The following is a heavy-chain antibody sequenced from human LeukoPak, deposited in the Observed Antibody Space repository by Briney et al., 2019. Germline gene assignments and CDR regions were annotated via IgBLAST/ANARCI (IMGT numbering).Heavy chain of an antibody. V-gene: IGHV3-21*01. CDR1: GFTFSSYS. J-gene: IGHJ5*02. CDR2: ISSSSSYI. D-gene: IGHD6-6*01. Sequence: GGSLRLSCAASGFTFSSYSMNWVRQAPGKGLECVSSISSSSSYIYYADSVKGRFTISRDNAKNSLYLQMNSLRAEDTAVYYCASEGAARRNWFDPWGQGTLVTVSS. CDR3: ASEGAARRNWFDP.